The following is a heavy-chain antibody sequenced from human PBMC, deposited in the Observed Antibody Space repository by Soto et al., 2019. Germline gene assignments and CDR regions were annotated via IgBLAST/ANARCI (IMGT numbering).Heavy chain of an antibody. CDR2: ISGSGGNT. Sequence: EVQLVESGGSMIRPGGSLRLSCAASGFAFDHYGMAWVRQVPGKGLEWVSGISGSGGNTGYADSVKGRFTMSRDNAKNSLYLQMNNLGAEDTALYHCARKPNWQYCYFDLWGRGTLVTVSS. CDR1: GFAFDHYG. CDR3: ARKPNWQYCYFDL. V-gene: IGHV3-20*01. J-gene: IGHJ2*01. D-gene: IGHD1-1*01.